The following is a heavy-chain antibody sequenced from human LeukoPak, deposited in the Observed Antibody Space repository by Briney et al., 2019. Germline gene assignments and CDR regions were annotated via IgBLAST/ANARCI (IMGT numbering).Heavy chain of an antibody. CDR3: AIEDSGYDLLDAFDI. J-gene: IGHJ3*02. D-gene: IGHD5-12*01. CDR1: GGSISSSSYY. V-gene: IGHV4-39*01. CDR2: IFYSGST. Sequence: SETLSLTCTVSGGSISSSSYYWGWIRQPPGKGLEWIGSIFYSGSTYYNPSLKSRVTISVDTSKNQFSLKLSSVTAADTAVYYCAIEDSGYDLLDAFDIWGQGTMATVSS.